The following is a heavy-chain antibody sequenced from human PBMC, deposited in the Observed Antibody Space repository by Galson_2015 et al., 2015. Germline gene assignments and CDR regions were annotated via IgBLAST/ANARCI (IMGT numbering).Heavy chain of an antibody. Sequence: SLRLSCAASGFTFSSYSMNWVRQAPGKGLEGVSSISSSSSYIYYADSVKGRFTISRDNAKNSLYLQMNSLRAEDTAVYYCARAKYQLLMGGFDYWGQGTLVTVSS. CDR1: GFTFSSYS. D-gene: IGHD2-2*01. V-gene: IGHV3-21*01. J-gene: IGHJ4*02. CDR3: ARAKYQLLMGGFDY. CDR2: ISSSSSYI.